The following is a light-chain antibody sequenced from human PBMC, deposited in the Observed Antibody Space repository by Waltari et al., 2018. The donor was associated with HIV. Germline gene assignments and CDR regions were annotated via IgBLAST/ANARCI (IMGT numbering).Light chain of an antibody. Sequence: QSALTQPRSVSGSPGPSVTISCTGTISYVGCYNYVSWYQQHPGKAPKLMIYDVSKRPSGVPDRFSGSKSGNTASLTISGRQAEDEADYYCCSYAGSYTFYVFGTGTKVTVL. J-gene: IGLJ1*01. CDR2: DVS. CDR1: ISYVGCYNY. V-gene: IGLV2-11*01. CDR3: CSYAGSYTFYV.